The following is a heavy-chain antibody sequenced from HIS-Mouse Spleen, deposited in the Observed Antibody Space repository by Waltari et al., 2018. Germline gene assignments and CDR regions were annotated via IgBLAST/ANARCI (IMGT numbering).Heavy chain of an antibody. D-gene: IGHD6-6*01. Sequence: QVQLQQWGAGLLKPSETLSLICAVYGGSFSGYYWSWIRQPPGKGLEWNGEINHSGSTNYNPSLKSRVTISVDTSKNQFSLKLSSVTAADTAVYYCARGLAARFDYWGQGTLVTVSS. CDR1: GGSFSGYY. J-gene: IGHJ4*02. CDR3: ARGLAARFDY. V-gene: IGHV4-34*01. CDR2: INHSGST.